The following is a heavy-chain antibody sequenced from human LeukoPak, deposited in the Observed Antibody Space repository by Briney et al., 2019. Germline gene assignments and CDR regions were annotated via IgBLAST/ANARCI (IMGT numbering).Heavy chain of an antibody. CDR3: AGGEYYYDSSGYPDFDY. CDR2: ISGSGGST. CDR1: GFTFSSYA. D-gene: IGHD3-22*01. J-gene: IGHJ4*02. V-gene: IGHV3-23*01. Sequence: GGSLRLSCAASGFTFSSYAMSWVRQAPGKGLEWVSAISGSGGSTYYADSVKGRFTISRDNSKNTLYLQMNSLRAEDTAVYYCAGGEYYYDSSGYPDFDYWGQGTLVTVSS.